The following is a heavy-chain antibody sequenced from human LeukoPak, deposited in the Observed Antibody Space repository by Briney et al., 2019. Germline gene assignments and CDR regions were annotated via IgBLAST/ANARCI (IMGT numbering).Heavy chain of an antibody. Sequence: GGSLRLSCAASGFTFSSYSMKWVRQAPGKGLEWVSSISSSSSYIYYADSVKGRFTIYRDNAKNSLYLQMNRLRDEDTAVYYCASPGSTPVVHPVAFDIWGQGTMLTVSS. J-gene: IGHJ3*02. D-gene: IGHD4-23*01. V-gene: IGHV3-21*01. CDR1: GFTFSSYS. CDR2: ISSSSSYI. CDR3: ASPGSTPVVHPVAFDI.